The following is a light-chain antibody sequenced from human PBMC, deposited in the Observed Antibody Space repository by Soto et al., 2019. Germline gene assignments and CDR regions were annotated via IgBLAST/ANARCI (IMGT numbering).Light chain of an antibody. Sequence: DIQITQPPSSLSTSVGDRVTITCRASQGISNYLAWYQQKPGKVPKLLIYAASTLQSGVPSRFSGSGSGTDFTLTISSLQPEDVATYYCQKYNSAPWTCGQGNKGDIK. V-gene: IGKV1-27*01. CDR3: QKYNSAPWT. CDR1: QGISNY. J-gene: IGKJ1*01. CDR2: AAS.